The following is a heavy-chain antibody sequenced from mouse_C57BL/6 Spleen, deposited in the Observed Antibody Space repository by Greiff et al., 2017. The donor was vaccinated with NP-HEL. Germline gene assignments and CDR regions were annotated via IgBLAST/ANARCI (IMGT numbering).Heavy chain of an antibody. V-gene: IGHV1-19*01. CDR2: INPYNGGT. CDR1: GYTFTDYY. Sequence: EVQLQESGPVLVKPGASVKMSCKASGYTFTDYYMNWVKQSHGKSLEWIGVINPYNGGTSYNQKFKGKATLTVDKSSSTAYMELNSLTSEDSAVYYCARDDYDFFFDYWGQGTTLTVSS. CDR3: ARDDYDFFFDY. D-gene: IGHD2-4*01. J-gene: IGHJ2*01.